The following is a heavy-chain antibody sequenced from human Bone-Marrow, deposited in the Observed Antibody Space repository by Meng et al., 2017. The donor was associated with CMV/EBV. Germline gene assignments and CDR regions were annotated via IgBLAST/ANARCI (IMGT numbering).Heavy chain of an antibody. CDR2: IGTAGDT. D-gene: IGHD2-2*01. V-gene: IGHV3-13*01. CDR3: AKEGGIVVVPAEIDY. J-gene: IGHJ4*02. CDR1: GFTFSSYD. Sequence: GESLKISCAASGFTFSSYDMHWVRQATGKGLEWVSAIGTAGDTYYPGSVKGRFTISRENAKNTLYLQMNSLRAEDTAVYYCAKEGGIVVVPAEIDYWGQGTLVTVSS.